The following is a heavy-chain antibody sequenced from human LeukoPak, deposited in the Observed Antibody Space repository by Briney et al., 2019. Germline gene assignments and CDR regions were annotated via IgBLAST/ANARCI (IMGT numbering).Heavy chain of an antibody. CDR2: INHSGST. Sequence: PSETLSHTCAVYGGSFSGYYWSWIRQPPGKGLEWIGEINHSGSTNYNPSLKSRVTISVDTSKNQFSLKLSSVTAADTAVYYCARAPGHTFYYYYYYMDVWGKGTTVTVSS. V-gene: IGHV4-34*01. D-gene: IGHD1-1*01. J-gene: IGHJ6*03. CDR1: GGSFSGYY. CDR3: ARAPGHTFYYYYYYMDV.